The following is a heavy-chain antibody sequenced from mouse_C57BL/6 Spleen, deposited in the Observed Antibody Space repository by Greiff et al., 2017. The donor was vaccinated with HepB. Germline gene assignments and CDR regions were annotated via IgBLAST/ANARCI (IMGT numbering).Heavy chain of an antibody. CDR3: ARGPHYYGSSSYYFDY. J-gene: IGHJ2*01. CDR1: GYTFTGYW. CDR2: ILPGSGST. D-gene: IGHD1-1*01. V-gene: IGHV1-9*01. Sequence: VQLQQSGAELMKPGASVKLSCKATGYTFTGYWIEWVKQRPGHGLEWIGEILPGSGSTNYNEKFKSKATLTVDTSSSTAYMQLSSLTSEDSAVYYCARGPHYYGSSSYYFDYWGQGTTLTVSS.